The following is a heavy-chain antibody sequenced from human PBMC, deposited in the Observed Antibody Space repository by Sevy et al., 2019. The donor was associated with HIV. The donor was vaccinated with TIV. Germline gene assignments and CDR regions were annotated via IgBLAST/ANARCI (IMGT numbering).Heavy chain of an antibody. CDR2: ISSSSSYI. CDR1: GFTFSSYS. Sequence: GGSLRLSCAASGFTFSSYSMNWVRQAPGKGLEWVSSISSSSSYIYYADSVKGRFTISRDNAKNSLYLQMNSLRAEDTAVYYCARDHVLGRPHIFRTATGFDYWGQGTLVTVSS. V-gene: IGHV3-21*01. D-gene: IGHD3-3*02. J-gene: IGHJ4*02. CDR3: ARDHVLGRPHIFRTATGFDY.